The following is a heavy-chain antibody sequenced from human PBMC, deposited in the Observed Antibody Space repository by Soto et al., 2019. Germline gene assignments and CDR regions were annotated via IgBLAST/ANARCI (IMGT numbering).Heavy chain of an antibody. D-gene: IGHD3-3*01. V-gene: IGHV3-23*01. CDR3: ATQDYDFWSGPNTNNYGMDV. Sequence: GGSLRLSCAASGFTFSSYAMSWVRQAPGKGLEWVSAISGSGGSTYYADSVKGRFTISGDNSKNTLYLQMNSLRAEDTAVYYCATQDYDFWSGPNTNNYGMDVWGQGTTVTAP. J-gene: IGHJ6*02. CDR2: ISGSGGST. CDR1: GFTFSSYA.